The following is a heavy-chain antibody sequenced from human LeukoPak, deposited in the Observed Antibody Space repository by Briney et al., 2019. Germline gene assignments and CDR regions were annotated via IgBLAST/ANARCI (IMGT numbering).Heavy chain of an antibody. CDR3: ARAGSGSGWYFDY. D-gene: IGHD6-19*01. CDR1: GYDFTSVG. V-gene: IGHV1-18*01. Sequence: ASVKVSRKASGYDFTSVGITWVRRAPGQGLEWMGWISPYNGNTRYAQKFQGRVAMTTDTSTTTAHMELRGLRFNDTAVYYCARAGSGSGWYFDYWGQGTLVTVSS. CDR2: ISPYNGNT. J-gene: IGHJ4*02.